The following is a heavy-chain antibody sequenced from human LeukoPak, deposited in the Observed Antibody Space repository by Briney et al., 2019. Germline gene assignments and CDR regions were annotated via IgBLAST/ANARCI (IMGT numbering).Heavy chain of an antibody. D-gene: IGHD1-26*01. CDR1: GYTLTELS. CDR2: FDPEDGET. Sequence: ASVKVSCKVSGYTLTELSMHWVRQAPGKGLEWMGGFDPEDGETIYAQRFQGRVTMTEDTSTDTAYMELSSLRSEDTAVYYCATDRVIVGATTAFDYWGQGTLVTVSS. J-gene: IGHJ4*02. V-gene: IGHV1-24*01. CDR3: ATDRVIVGATTAFDY.